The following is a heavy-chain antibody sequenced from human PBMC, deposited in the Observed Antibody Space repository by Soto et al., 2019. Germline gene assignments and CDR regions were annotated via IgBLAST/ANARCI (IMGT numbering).Heavy chain of an antibody. Sequence: EVQLVESGGGLVQPGGSLRLSCAASGLTFSGYWMHWVRQVPGKGLVWVSRINSDGSITGYADSVKGRFTISRENAKNTLYLQMSNLRVEDTAVYFCARGGATTWHWGQGTQVTVPS. J-gene: IGHJ4*02. CDR1: GLTFSGYW. CDR3: ARGGATTWH. V-gene: IGHV3-74*01. D-gene: IGHD1-26*01. CDR2: INSDGSIT.